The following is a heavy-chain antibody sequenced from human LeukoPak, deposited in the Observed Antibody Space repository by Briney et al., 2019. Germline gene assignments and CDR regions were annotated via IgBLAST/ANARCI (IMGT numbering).Heavy chain of an antibody. CDR3: AKEGRYCSGGSCYSGYYFDY. CDR2: ISYDGSNK. V-gene: IGHV3-30*18. D-gene: IGHD2-15*01. CDR1: GFTFSSYG. Sequence: GGSLRLSCAASGFTFSSYGMYWVRQAPGKGLEWVAVISYDGSNKYYADSVKGRFTISRDNSKNTLYLQMNSLRAEDTAVYYCAKEGRYCSGGSCYSGYYFDYWGQGTLVTVSS. J-gene: IGHJ4*02.